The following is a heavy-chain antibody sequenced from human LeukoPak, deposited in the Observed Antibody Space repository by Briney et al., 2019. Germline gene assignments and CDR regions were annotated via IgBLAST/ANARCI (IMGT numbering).Heavy chain of an antibody. J-gene: IGHJ4*02. CDR2: ISASGII. CDR3: ARIFND. Sequence: SETLSLTCTVSGGSISTYYWSWFRQPPGKGLEFIVYISASGIINYNPSLESRLIMSLDTSKNQFSLNLMSVTAADTAVYYCARIFNDWGQGTLVTVSS. CDR1: GGSISTYY. V-gene: IGHV4-59*01.